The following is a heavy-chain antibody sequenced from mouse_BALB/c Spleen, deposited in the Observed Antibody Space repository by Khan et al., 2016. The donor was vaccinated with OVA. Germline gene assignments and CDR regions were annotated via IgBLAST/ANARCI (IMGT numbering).Heavy chain of an antibody. Sequence: EVQLQESGPGLVKPSQSLSLTCTVTGYSITSDYAWNWIRQFPGNKLEWMGYISYSGRTSYNPSLNSRISITRDTSKNQFFLQLNSVTTEDPATYYCSRAVTITTVVATDFDDWGQGTTLTVSS. J-gene: IGHJ2*01. CDR2: ISYSGRT. CDR3: SRAVTITTVVATDFDD. CDR1: GYSITSDYA. V-gene: IGHV3-2*02. D-gene: IGHD1-1*01.